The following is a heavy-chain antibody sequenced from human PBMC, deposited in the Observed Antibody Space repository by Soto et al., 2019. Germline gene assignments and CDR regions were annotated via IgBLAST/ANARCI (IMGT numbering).Heavy chain of an antibody. CDR2: IIPIFGTA. CDR1: GGTFSSYA. D-gene: IGHD6-19*01. CDR3: ARPSSGWSYFDY. V-gene: IGHV1-69*01. Sequence: QVQLVQSGAEVKKPGSSVKVSCKASGGTFSSYAISWVRQAPGQGLEWMGGIIPIFGTANYAQKCQGRGTITADESTRTAYMELSSLRSEDTAVHYSARPSSGWSYFDYWGQGPLVTVSP. J-gene: IGHJ4*02.